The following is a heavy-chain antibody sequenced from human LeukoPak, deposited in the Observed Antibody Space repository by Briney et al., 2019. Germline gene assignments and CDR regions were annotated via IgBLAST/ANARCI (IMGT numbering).Heavy chain of an antibody. D-gene: IGHD4-17*01. CDR2: IYYSGST. CDR3: ARGAYYGDYYFDY. V-gene: IGHV4-59*01. CDR1: GGSISSYY. Sequence: SETLSLTCTVSGGSISSYYWSRIRQPPGKGLEWIGYIYYSGSTNYNPSLKSRVTISVDTSKNQFSLKLSSVTAADTAVYYCARGAYYGDYYFDYWGQGTLVTVSS. J-gene: IGHJ4*02.